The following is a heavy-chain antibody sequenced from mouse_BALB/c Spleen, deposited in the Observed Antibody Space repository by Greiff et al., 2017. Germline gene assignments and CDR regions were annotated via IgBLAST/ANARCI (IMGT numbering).Heavy chain of an antibody. V-gene: IGHV1-18*01. CDR1: GYTFTDYN. D-gene: IGHD1-1*01. Sequence: EVQLQESGPELVKPGASVKIPCKASGYTFTDYNMDWVKQSHGKSLEWIGDINPNNGGTIYNQKFKGKATLTVDKSSSTAYMELRSLTSEDTAVYYCARESDYGSSFLFDYWGQGTTLTVSS. J-gene: IGHJ2*01. CDR3: ARESDYGSSFLFDY. CDR2: INPNNGGT.